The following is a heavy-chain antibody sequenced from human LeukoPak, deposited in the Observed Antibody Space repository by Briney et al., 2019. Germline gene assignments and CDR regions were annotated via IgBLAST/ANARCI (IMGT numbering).Heavy chain of an antibody. CDR1: GFTFSSYW. J-gene: IGHJ6*02. CDR2: INSDGSST. V-gene: IGHV3-74*01. Sequence: PGGSLRLSCAASGFTFSSYWMHWVRQAPGKGLVWVSRINSDGSSTSYADSVKGRFTISRDNAKNTLYLQMNSLRAEDTAVYYCALRAPRIGEIPPGGMDVWGQGTTVTVSS. D-gene: IGHD4-17*01. CDR3: ALRAPRIGEIPPGGMDV.